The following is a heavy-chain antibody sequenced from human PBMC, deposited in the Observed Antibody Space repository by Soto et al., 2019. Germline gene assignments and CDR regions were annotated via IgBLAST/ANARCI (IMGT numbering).Heavy chain of an antibody. CDR3: AKDLKPGSRWSLGGVEHCMDV. CDR2: MSYDGSKK. D-gene: IGHD3-16*01. CDR1: GFSFSSYD. J-gene: IGHJ6*03. V-gene: IGHV3-30*18. Sequence: QVQLVESGGGVVQPGRSLRLSCVGSGFSFSSYDMNWVRQAPGTGLEWVALMSYDGSKKYYGDSVRGRVTISRGNTKNTMYLQRDQLSPEDTAIYYCAKDLKPGSRWSLGGVEHCMDVWGRGTTVSVSS.